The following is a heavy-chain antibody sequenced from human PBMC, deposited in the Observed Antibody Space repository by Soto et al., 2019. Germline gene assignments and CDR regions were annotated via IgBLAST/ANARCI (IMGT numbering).Heavy chain of an antibody. J-gene: IGHJ3*02. CDR1: GFTFSSYG. CDR3: ARRGVERGWDAFDI. V-gene: IGHV3-33*01. Sequence: GGSLRLSCGASGFTFSSYGMHWGRQAPGKGLEWVAVIWYDGSNKYYADSVKGRFTISRDNSKNTLYLQMNSLRGEDTAVYYCARRGVERGWDAFDIWGQGTMVTVSS. CDR2: IWYDGSNK. D-gene: IGHD3-10*01.